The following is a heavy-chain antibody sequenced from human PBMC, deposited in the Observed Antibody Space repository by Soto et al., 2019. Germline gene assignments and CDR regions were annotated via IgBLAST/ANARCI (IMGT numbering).Heavy chain of an antibody. D-gene: IGHD6-19*01. CDR3: ARGYSSGQNYYYYGMDV. CDR1: GFTFSSYG. CDR2: IWYDGSNK. V-gene: IGHV3-33*01. Sequence: GGSLILSCAASGFTFSSYGMHWVRQAPGKGLEWVAVIWYDGSNKYYADSVKGRFTISRDNSKNTLYLQMNSLRAEDTAVYYCARGYSSGQNYYYYGMDVWGQGTTVTVSS. J-gene: IGHJ6*02.